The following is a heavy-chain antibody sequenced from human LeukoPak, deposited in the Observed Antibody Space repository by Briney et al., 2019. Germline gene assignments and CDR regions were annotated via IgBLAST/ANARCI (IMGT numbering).Heavy chain of an antibody. Sequence: PLGCPRLSPAPSIVTFSTYVMNSVRQAPGKGREWGAVISVDGSIKYSANTLQGRVTISRDNSKNTLYLQMNSLRAEDTAVYYCAKDAGSYGGNSDYWGQGTLVTVSS. CDR2: ISVDGSIK. V-gene: IGHV3-30*18. D-gene: IGHD4-23*01. CDR3: AKDAGSYGGNSDY. CDR1: IVTFSTYV. J-gene: IGHJ4*02.